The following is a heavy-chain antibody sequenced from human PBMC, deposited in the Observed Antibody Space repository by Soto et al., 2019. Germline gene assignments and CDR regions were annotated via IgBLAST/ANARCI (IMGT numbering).Heavy chain of an antibody. D-gene: IGHD2-2*01. V-gene: IGHV3-23*01. CDR1: GFTFYNYA. J-gene: IGHJ6*02. CDR3: AKAGYCSSTSCYGYYYYGLDV. Sequence: GGSLRLSCGAPGFTFYNYAMSWVRQAPGKGLEWVSAISGIGDSTYYADSVKGRFTISRDNSKSTLYVQMNSLRAEDTAIYYCAKAGYCSSTSCYGYYYYGLDVWGQGTTVTVSS. CDR2: ISGIGDST.